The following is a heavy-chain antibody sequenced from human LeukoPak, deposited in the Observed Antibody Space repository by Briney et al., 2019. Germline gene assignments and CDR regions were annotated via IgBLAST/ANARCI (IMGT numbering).Heavy chain of an antibody. Sequence: SETLSLTCTVSGGSISSYYWGWIRQPPGKGLEWIGYIYYSGSTNYNPSLKSRVTISVDTSKNQFSLKLSSVTAADAAVYYCASGIAAAGKPLYYYYYMDVWGKGTTVTVSS. D-gene: IGHD6-13*01. J-gene: IGHJ6*03. CDR3: ASGIAAAGKPLYYYYYMDV. CDR1: GGSISSYY. CDR2: IYYSGST. V-gene: IGHV4-59*01.